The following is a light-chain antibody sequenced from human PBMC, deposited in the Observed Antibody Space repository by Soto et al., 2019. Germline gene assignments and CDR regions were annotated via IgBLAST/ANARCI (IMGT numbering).Light chain of an antibody. Sequence: QSALTQPASVSGSPGQSITISCTGTTSDIGGYIYVAWYQQNPGKAPKLIIYDVSRRPSGVSNRFSGSKSGNTASLTISGLQAEDEADYYCSSYTSDTTIVFGGGTKVTVL. V-gene: IGLV2-14*01. CDR1: TSDIGGYIY. CDR3: SSYTSDTTIV. CDR2: DVS. J-gene: IGLJ2*01.